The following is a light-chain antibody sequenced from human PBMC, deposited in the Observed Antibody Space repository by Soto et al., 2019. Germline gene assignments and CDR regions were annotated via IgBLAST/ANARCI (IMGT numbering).Light chain of an antibody. V-gene: IGKV3-20*01. CDR3: QHYADSPPVFT. CDR2: AAS. Sequence: DIVLTQSTGTLSLSPGDRATLSCRTSRFVRNYYVAWYQQRPGQAPRLLIYAASSRATDIPDRFSGSGSGTDFTLTISRLEPEDFAVYYCQHYADSPPVFTFGPGTKVEI. J-gene: IGKJ3*01. CDR1: RFVRNYY.